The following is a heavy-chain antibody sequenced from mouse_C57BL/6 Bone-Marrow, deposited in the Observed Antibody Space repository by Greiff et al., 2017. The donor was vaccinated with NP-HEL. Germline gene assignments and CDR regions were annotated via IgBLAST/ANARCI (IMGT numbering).Heavy chain of an antibody. Sequence: QVQLKESGAELARPGASVKMSCKASGYTFTSYTMHWVKQRPGQGLAWIGYINPSSGYTKYNQKFKDKATLTADKSSSTAYMQLSSLTSEDSAVYYCVRSGGLRRSLAYWGQGTLVTVSA. J-gene: IGHJ3*01. CDR3: VRSGGLRRSLAY. D-gene: IGHD2-4*01. CDR1: GYTFTSYT. V-gene: IGHV1-4*01. CDR2: INPSSGYT.